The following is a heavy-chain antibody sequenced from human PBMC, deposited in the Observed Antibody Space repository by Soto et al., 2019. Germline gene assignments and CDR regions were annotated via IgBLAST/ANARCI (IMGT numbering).Heavy chain of an antibody. CDR1: GFTFTSYA. D-gene: IGHD2-15*01. J-gene: IGHJ6*02. Sequence: EVQLMESGGGLVQPGGSLRLSCAASGFTFTSYAMSWVRQAPGKGLEWVSVVSGNGASTYYADSVKGRFTISRDNSKNTLYLQMNSLRAEDTAVYYCAKSSDCSIGSCYQSYYYYGMDVWGQVPTVTVSS. CDR2: VSGNGAST. V-gene: IGHV3-23*01. CDR3: AKSSDCSIGSCYQSYYYYGMDV.